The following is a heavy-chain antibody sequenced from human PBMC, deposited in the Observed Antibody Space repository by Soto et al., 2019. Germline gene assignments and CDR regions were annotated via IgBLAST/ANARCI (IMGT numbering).Heavy chain of an antibody. CDR2: INPISGGT. CDR1: GYTFTGYY. J-gene: IGHJ4*02. V-gene: IGHV1-2*02. D-gene: IGHD1-7*01. Sequence: QVQLVQSGAEVKKPGASVKVSCKASGYTFTGYYLHWVRQAPGQGLEWVAWINPISGGTKYAQKFQGRVTVTRDTSISTAYMGLSRLRSDDTAVYYCARVPGLELLVHWGQGTLVSVSS. CDR3: ARVPGLELLVH.